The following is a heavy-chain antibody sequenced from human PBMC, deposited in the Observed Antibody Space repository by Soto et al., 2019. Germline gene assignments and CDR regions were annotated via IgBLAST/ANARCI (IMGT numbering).Heavy chain of an antibody. J-gene: IGHJ6*02. CDR1: GFTFSSYA. CDR2: ISGSGGST. D-gene: IGHD6-19*01. Sequence: GGSLRLSCAASGFTFSSYAMSWVRQAPGKGLEWVSAISGSGGSTYYADSVKGRFTISRDNSKNTLYLQMNSLRAEDTAVYYCAKDSHSSDYYYYGMDVWGQGTTVTVSS. V-gene: IGHV3-23*01. CDR3: AKDSHSSDYYYYGMDV.